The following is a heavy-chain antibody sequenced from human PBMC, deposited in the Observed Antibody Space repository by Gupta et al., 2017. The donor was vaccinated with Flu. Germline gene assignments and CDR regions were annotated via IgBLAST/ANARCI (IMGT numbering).Heavy chain of an antibody. Sequence: RQATGQGLEWMGWMNPNSGNTGYAQKFQGRVTMTRDTSISTVYMELSSLRSEDTAVYFCARRSNTWEGHYQHWGQGTLVTVSS. D-gene: IGHD1-26*01. V-gene: IGHV1-8*01. J-gene: IGHJ1*01. CDR2: MNPNSGNT. CDR3: ARRSNTWEGHYQH.